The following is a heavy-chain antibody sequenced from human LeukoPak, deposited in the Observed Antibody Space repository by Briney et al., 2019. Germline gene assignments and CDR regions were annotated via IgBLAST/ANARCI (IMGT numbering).Heavy chain of an antibody. CDR3: ARVSSVITTSFDY. V-gene: IGHV4-59*01. D-gene: IGHD3-22*01. CDR1: GGSMTYYY. J-gene: IGHJ4*02. Sequence: SETLSLTCTVSGGSMTYYYWAWIRQPPGKTLEWIGYTYYSGRTDYNLSLKGRVSISVDRSRSSNQFSLTLSSVTAADTAVYYCARVSSVITTSFDYWGQGILVTVSS. CDR2: TYYSGRT.